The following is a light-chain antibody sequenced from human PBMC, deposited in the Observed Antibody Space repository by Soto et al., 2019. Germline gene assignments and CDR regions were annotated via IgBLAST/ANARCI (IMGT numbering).Light chain of an antibody. CDR1: SSDVGGYNY. V-gene: IGLV2-14*01. CDR2: EVS. Sequence: QSALTQPASVSGSPGQSITISCTGTSSDVGGYNYVSWYQQHPGKAPKLIIYEVSNRPSGVSNRFAGSKSGNTASLTISGLQAEDEADYHCSSYSSSSTLAVFGGGTKLTVL. CDR3: SSYSSSSTLAV. J-gene: IGLJ3*02.